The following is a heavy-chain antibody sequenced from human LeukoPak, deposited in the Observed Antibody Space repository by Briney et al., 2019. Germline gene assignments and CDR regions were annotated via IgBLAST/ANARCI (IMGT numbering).Heavy chain of an antibody. Sequence: VASVKVSCKASGYTFTSYDINWVRQATGQGLEWMGWMNPNSGNTGYAQKFQGRVTITRNTSISTAYMELSSLRSEDTAVYYCARALRYFDWLLPDYWGQGTLVTVSS. V-gene: IGHV1-8*03. CDR3: ARALRYFDWLLPDY. J-gene: IGHJ4*02. CDR1: GYTFTSYD. CDR2: MNPNSGNT. D-gene: IGHD3-9*01.